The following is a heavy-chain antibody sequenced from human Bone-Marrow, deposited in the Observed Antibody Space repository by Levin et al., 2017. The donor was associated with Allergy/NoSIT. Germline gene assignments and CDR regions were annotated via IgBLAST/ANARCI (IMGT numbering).Heavy chain of an antibody. D-gene: IGHD5-24*01. CDR3: ARVRDITEMVTFPPGS. J-gene: IGHJ4*02. CDR2: IPYDTNGK. CDR1: GFTFRTHA. V-gene: IGHV3-30*04. Sequence: QPGGSLRLSCVTSGFTFRTHAMHWVRQAPGKGLEWVAVIPYDTNGKFYGDSVKGRFIISRDNSKATMYLQMNSLRPADTAFYYCARVRDITEMVTFPPGSWGQGTLVTVSS.